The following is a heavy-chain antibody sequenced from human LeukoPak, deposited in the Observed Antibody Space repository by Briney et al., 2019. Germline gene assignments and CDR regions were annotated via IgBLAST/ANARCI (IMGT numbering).Heavy chain of an antibody. V-gene: IGHV1-18*01. CDR1: GHSFGNYG. D-gene: IGHD3-10*01. J-gene: IGHJ6*02. Sequence: GASVKVSCKASGHSFGNYGFSWVRQAPGQGLEWMGSISAHNGNTNIAQKFQGRVTMTTDISTTTAYMDLRSLSSDDTAAYYCAREVVNFHGSGSFSPRQDYYGMDVWGQGTTVIVSS. CDR2: ISAHNGNT. CDR3: AREVVNFHGSGSFSPRQDYYGMDV.